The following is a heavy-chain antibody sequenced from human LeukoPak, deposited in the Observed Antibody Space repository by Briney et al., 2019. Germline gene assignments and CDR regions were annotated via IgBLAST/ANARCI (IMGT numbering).Heavy chain of an antibody. CDR3: ARVADSIAARRRFDY. D-gene: IGHD6-6*01. V-gene: IGHV4-34*01. Sequence: PSETLSLTCAVHGGSFSGYYWTWIRQPPGKGLEWIGYIYHSGSTYYNPSLKSRVTISVDRSKNQFSLKLSSVTAADTAVYYCARVADSIAARRRFDYWGQGTLVTVSS. J-gene: IGHJ4*02. CDR1: GGSFSGYY. CDR2: IYHSGST.